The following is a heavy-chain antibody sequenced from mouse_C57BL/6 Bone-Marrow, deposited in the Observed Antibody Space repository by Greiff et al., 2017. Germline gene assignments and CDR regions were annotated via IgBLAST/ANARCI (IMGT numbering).Heavy chain of an antibody. J-gene: IGHJ4*01. CDR3: ARSKNYYGSSSYYAMDY. CDR1: GYTFTSYW. V-gene: IGHV1-64*01. D-gene: IGHD1-1*01. CDR2: IHPNSGSN. Sequence: QVQLQQPGAELVKPGASVKLSCKASGYTFTSYWMHWVKQRPGQGLEWIGMIHPNSGSNNYNEKFKSKATLTVDKSSSTAYMQLSSLTSEDSAVYYCARSKNYYGSSSYYAMDYWGQGTSVTVSS.